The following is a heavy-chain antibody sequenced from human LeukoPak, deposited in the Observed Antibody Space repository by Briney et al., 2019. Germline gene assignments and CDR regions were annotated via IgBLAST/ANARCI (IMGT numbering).Heavy chain of an antibody. V-gene: IGHV3-30-3*01. CDR3: SSGPRRTY. J-gene: IGHJ4*02. CDR1: GFTFSSYA. Sequence: GRPLRLSCAASGFTFSSYAMHWVRQAPGKGLEWVAVISYDGSNKYYADSVKGRFTISRDNSKNTLYLQMNSLRAEDTAVYYCSSGPRRTYWGQGILVTVSS. CDR2: ISYDGSNK.